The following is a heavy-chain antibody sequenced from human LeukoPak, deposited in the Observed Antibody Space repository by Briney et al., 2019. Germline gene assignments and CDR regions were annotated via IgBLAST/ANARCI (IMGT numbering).Heavy chain of an antibody. Sequence: GRSLRLSCAASGFTFSSYGMHWVRQAPGKGLEWVAVILYDGSNKYYVDFVKGRFTISRDNSKNTLYLQMNSLRAEDTAVYYCAKDRYRWYVGYSLGPDYWGQGTLVTVSS. V-gene: IGHV3-30*18. CDR3: AKDRYRWYVGYSLGPDY. CDR2: ILYDGSNK. CDR1: GFTFSSYG. D-gene: IGHD5-18*01. J-gene: IGHJ4*02.